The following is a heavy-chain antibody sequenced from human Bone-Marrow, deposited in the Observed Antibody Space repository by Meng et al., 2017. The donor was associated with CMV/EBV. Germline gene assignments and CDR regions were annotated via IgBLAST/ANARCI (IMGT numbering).Heavy chain of an antibody. D-gene: IGHD6-6*01. CDR3: ARDRVSSSSDYFDY. CDR1: GGSISSGSYY. J-gene: IGHJ4*02. Sequence: QVRLQESGPGLVKPSQTLSLTCTVSGGSISSGSYYWSWIRQPAGKGLEWIGRIYTSGSTNYNPSLKSRVTISVDTSKNQFSLKLSSVAAADTAVYYCARDRVSSSSDYFDYWGQGTLVTVSS. CDR2: IYTSGST. V-gene: IGHV4-61*02.